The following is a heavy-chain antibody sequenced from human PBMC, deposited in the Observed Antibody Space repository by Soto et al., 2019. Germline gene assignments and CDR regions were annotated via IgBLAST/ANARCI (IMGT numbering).Heavy chain of an antibody. Sequence: GESLKISCKGSGYSFTSYWIGWVRQMPGKGLEWMGIIYPGDSDTRYSPSFQGQVTISADKSISTAYLQWSSLKASDTAMYYCARSITIFGVEMWGMDVWGQGTRVTVSS. CDR3: ARSITIFGVEMWGMDV. CDR2: IYPGDSDT. D-gene: IGHD3-3*01. V-gene: IGHV5-51*01. J-gene: IGHJ6*02. CDR1: GYSFTSYW.